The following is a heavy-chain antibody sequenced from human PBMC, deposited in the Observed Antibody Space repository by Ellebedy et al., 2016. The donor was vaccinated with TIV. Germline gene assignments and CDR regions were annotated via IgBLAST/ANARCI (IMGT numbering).Heavy chain of an antibody. D-gene: IGHD3-16*02. J-gene: IGHJ2*01. V-gene: IGHV4-59*08. CDR2: IFSSGST. CDR1: GGSLTTYY. CDR3: ARHLLHPNLRLGELSLNWYFDL. Sequence: SETLSLTCTVSGGSLTTYYWNWIRQSPGKGLEWLGYIFSSGSTNYNPSLKSRVTISVDTSKNQFSLKLSSVTAADTAVYYCARHLLHPNLRLGELSLNWYFDLWGRGTLVTVSS.